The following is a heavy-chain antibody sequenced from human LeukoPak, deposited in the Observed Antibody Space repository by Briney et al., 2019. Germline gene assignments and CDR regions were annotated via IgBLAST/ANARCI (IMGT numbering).Heavy chain of an antibody. Sequence: SETLSLTCTVSGGSISSYYWSWIRQPPGKGLEWIGYIYYSGSTNYNPSLKSRVTISVDTSKNQFSLKLSSVTAADTAVYYCARGGSTGTNLNWVDPWGQRTLVTVSS. CDR1: GGSISSYY. D-gene: IGHD1-1*01. J-gene: IGHJ5*02. V-gene: IGHV4-59*01. CDR3: ARGGSTGTNLNWVDP. CDR2: IYYSGST.